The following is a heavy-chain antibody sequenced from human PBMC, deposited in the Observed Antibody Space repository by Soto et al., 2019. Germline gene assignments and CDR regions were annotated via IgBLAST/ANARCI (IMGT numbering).Heavy chain of an antibody. CDR1: GVSITSYY. CDR2: IYSSGST. V-gene: IGHV4-4*07. CDR3: ACLYNWNGWSDY. J-gene: IGHJ4*02. D-gene: IGHD1-20*01. Sequence: QVQLQESGPGLVKPSETLSLTCTVSGVSITSYYWSWIRQPAGKGLEWIGRIYSSGSTNYTPSPKSRVTMSIDTSKNQFSLKLSSVTAADTAVYYCACLYNWNGWSDYWGQGTLVTVSS.